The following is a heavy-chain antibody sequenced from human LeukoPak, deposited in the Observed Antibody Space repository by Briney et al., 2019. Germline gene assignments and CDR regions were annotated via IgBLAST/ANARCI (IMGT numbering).Heavy chain of an antibody. CDR1: GFTFSSYG. V-gene: IGHV3-30*18. CDR2: ISYDGSNK. D-gene: IGHD2-21*02. CDR3: AKDRRTAAYCGGDCYSGVDY. J-gene: IGHJ4*02. Sequence: GGSLRLSCAASGFTFSSYGMHWVRQAPGKGLEWVAVISYDGSNKYYADSVKGRFTISRDNSKNTLYLQTNSLRAEDTAVYYCAKDRRTAAYCGGDCYSGVDYWGQGTLVTVSS.